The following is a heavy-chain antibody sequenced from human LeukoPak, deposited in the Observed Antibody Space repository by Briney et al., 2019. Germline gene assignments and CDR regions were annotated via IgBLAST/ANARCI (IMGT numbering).Heavy chain of an antibody. D-gene: IGHD3-22*01. CDR1: GFTFSSYS. CDR3: ARSIADDAFDI. Sequence: GGSLRLSCAASGFTFSSYSMNWVRQAPGKGLEWVSSISSSSSYIYYADSVKGRFTISRDNAKDSLYLQMNSLRAEDTAVYYCARSIADDAFDIWGQGTMVTVSS. J-gene: IGHJ3*02. V-gene: IGHV3-21*01. CDR2: ISSSSSYI.